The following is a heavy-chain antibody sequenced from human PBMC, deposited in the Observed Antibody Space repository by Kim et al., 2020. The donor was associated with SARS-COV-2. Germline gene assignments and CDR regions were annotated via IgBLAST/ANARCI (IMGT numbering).Heavy chain of an antibody. CDR3: ERVGGTHWTYYFDY. Sequence: AQKFQGRVTMTRDTSTSTVYMELSSLRSEDTAVYYCERVGGTHWTYYFDYWGQGTLVTVSS. V-gene: IGHV1-46*01. D-gene: IGHD3-16*01. J-gene: IGHJ4*02.